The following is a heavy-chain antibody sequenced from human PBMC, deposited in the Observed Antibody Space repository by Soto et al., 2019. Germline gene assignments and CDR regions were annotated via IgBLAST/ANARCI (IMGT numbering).Heavy chain of an antibody. V-gene: IGHV3-74*01. CDR2: INSDGSST. Sequence: GGSLRLSCEASGGMFSSYVMNWVRQAPGKGLEWVSRINSDGSSTSYADSVKGRFTISRDNAKNTLYLQMNSLRAEDTAVYYCARDSYLAYCGGDCSDAFDIWGQGTMVTVS. CDR3: ARDSYLAYCGGDCSDAFDI. D-gene: IGHD2-21*02. CDR1: GGMFSSYV. J-gene: IGHJ3*02.